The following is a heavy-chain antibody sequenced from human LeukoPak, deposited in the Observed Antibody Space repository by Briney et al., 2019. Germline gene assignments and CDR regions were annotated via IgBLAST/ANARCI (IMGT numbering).Heavy chain of an antibody. CDR2: IYYSGST. D-gene: IGHD5-24*01. Sequence: SETLSLTCTVSGGSISSYYWSWIRQPPGKGPEWIGYIYYSGSTNYNPSLKSRVTISVDTSKNQFSLKLSSVTAADTAVYYCASSSLEMATSTVPFDYWGQGTLVTVSS. CDR3: ASSSLEMATSTVPFDY. J-gene: IGHJ4*02. V-gene: IGHV4-59*01. CDR1: GGSISSYY.